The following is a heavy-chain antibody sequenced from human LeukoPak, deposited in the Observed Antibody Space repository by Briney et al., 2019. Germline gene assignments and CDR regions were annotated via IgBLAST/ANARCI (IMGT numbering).Heavy chain of an antibody. V-gene: IGHV2-70*04. J-gene: IGHJ2*01. CDR3: ARMPDIGSSYWYFDL. CDR1: GFSLSTSGMR. D-gene: IGHD5-12*01. CDR2: IDWDDDK. Sequence: SGPALVKPAQTLTLTCTFSGFSLSTSGMRVSWIRQPPGKALEWLARIDWDDDKFYSTPLKTRLTISKDTSKNQVVLTMTNMDPVDTATYYCARMPDIGSSYWYFDLWGRGTLVTVSS.